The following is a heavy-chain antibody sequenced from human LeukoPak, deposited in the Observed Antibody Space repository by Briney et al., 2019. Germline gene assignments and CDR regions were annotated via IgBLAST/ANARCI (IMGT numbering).Heavy chain of an antibody. CDR1: GFTVSSNY. V-gene: IGHV3-53*01. Sequence: GGSLRLSCAASGFTVSSNYMSWVRQAPGKGLEWVSVIYSGGSTYYADSVKGRFTISRDNSKNTLYLQMNSLRAEDTAVYYCARGRGLRYFDWFPMDVWGQGTTVTVSS. J-gene: IGHJ6*02. D-gene: IGHD3-9*01. CDR2: IYSGGST. CDR3: ARGRGLRYFDWFPMDV.